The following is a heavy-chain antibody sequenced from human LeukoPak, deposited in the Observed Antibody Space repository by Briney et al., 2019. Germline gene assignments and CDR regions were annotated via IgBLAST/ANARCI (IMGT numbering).Heavy chain of an antibody. CDR1: GFTFSTYG. CDR3: AKAPLAYRSSGSYACGMDV. D-gene: IGHD3-10*01. CDR2: ISSDGSNY. Sequence: GGSLRLSCEASGFTFSTYGMHWVRQAPGEGLEWMAVISSDGSNYYYADSVRGRFTISRDNSKNTLYLQMNSLRVEDTAVHYCAKAPLAYRSSGSYACGMDVWGQGTTVAVSS. J-gene: IGHJ6*02. V-gene: IGHV3-30*18.